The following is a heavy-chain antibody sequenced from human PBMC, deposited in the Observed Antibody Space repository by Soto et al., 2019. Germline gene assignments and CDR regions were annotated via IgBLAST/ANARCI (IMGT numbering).Heavy chain of an antibody. CDR2: IYPGDSDT. CDR3: ARGFSGYTSSWDY. V-gene: IGHV5-51*01. CDR1: GYSFTTYW. D-gene: IGHD6-13*01. Sequence: PGESLKISCKGSGYSFTTYWIAWVRQKPGKGLEWMGIIYPGDSDTRYSPSFQGQVTISVDKSINTAYLQWNSLKASDTAMYYWARGFSGYTSSWDYWGQGTLVTVSS. J-gene: IGHJ4*02.